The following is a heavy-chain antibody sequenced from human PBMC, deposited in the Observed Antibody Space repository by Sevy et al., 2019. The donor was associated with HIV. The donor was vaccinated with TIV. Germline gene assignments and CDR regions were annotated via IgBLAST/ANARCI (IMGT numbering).Heavy chain of an antibody. CDR1: GFTFSSYA. Sequence: GGSLRLSCAASGFTFSSYAIHGVRQAPRKGLEWVAVISYDGNNKYYADSVQGRFTVSRDNSKNTLYVQMNSLRAEDTAVYYCAKDHNLWSEGGFLHHWGQGTLVTVSS. CDR3: AKDHNLWSEGGFLHH. CDR2: ISYDGNNK. J-gene: IGHJ1*01. D-gene: IGHD3-10*01. V-gene: IGHV3-30*18.